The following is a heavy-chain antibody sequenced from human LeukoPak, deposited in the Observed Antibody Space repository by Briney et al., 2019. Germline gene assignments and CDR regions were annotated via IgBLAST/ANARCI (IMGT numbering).Heavy chain of an antibody. CDR1: GYTFTSYY. J-gene: IGHJ4*02. CDR3: ARDGWIQLWLQSYFDY. Sequence: ASVKVSCKASGYTFTSYYMHWVRQAPGQGREWMGIINPSGGSTSYAQKFQGRVTMTRDTSTSTVYMELSSLRSEDTAVYYCARDGWIQLWLQSYFDYWGQGTLVTVSS. V-gene: IGHV1-46*01. D-gene: IGHD5-18*01. CDR2: INPSGGST.